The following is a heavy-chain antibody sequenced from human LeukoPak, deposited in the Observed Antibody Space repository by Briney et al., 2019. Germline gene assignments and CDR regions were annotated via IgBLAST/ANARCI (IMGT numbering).Heavy chain of an antibody. Sequence: GGSLRLSCEASGFIFSSYTMNWIRQAPGKGVEWVASINSGSTNPYYADSVKGRFTISRDDAKKSLYLQMTSLRVEDTSVYYCARDFLAAGDYWGQGTLVTVSS. V-gene: IGHV3-21*01. CDR2: INSGSTNP. J-gene: IGHJ4*02. CDR3: ARDFLAAGDY. D-gene: IGHD6-13*01. CDR1: GFIFSSYT.